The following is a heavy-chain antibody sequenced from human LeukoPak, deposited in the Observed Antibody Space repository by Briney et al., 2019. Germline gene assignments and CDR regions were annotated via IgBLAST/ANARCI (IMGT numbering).Heavy chain of an antibody. CDR3: ARDLIVPDAMTGSGSYSTDY. J-gene: IGHJ4*02. CDR1: AYSISSGYY. V-gene: IGHV4-38-2*02. CDR2: IYHRGST. D-gene: IGHD3-10*01. Sequence: SETLSLTCTVSAYSISSGYYWGWIRQPPGKGLEWIGSIYHRGSTYHNLSLNSRVTMSVNTSKNQFSLKLSSVTAADTAVYYCARDLIVPDAMTGSGSYSTDYWGQRTLATVSS.